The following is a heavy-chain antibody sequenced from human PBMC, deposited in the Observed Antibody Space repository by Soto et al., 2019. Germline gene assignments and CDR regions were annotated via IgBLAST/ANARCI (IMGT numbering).Heavy chain of an antibody. Sequence: PSQTLSLTCAISGDSVSSNSAAWNWIRQSPSRGLEWLGRTYYRSKWYNDYAVSVKSRITINPDTSKNQFSLQLNSVTPEDTAVYYCAREWPRSSGWYHYYYGMDVWGQGTTVTVSS. V-gene: IGHV6-1*01. J-gene: IGHJ6*02. CDR1: GDSVSSNSAA. D-gene: IGHD6-19*01. CDR2: TYYRSKWYN. CDR3: AREWPRSSGWYHYYYGMDV.